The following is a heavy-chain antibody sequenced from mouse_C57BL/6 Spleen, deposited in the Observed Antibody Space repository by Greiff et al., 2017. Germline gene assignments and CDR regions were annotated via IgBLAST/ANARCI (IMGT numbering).Heavy chain of an antibody. Sequence: QVQLQQSGAELARPGASVKMSCKASGYTFTSYTMHWVKQRPGQGLEWIGYINPSSGYTKYNQKFKDKATLTADKSSSTAYMQLSSLTSEDSAVSYCAREEANSDYGDWGQGTTLTVAS. J-gene: IGHJ2*01. CDR2: INPSSGYT. CDR3: AREEANSDYGD. D-gene: IGHD2-12*01. V-gene: IGHV1-4*01. CDR1: GYTFTSYT.